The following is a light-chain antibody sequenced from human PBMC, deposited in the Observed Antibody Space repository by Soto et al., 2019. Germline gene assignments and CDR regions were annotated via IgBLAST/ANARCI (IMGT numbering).Light chain of an antibody. V-gene: IGKV3D-11*02. Sequence: EIGLTQSPATLSLSPGERATLSCRASQTFSSHLAWYQQKPGQAPRLLIYDASKRATAIPARFGGRGAGTDYTLHISSLEHEDVAVYYCQQRSTWLPVITFGQGTRLEIK. CDR3: QQRSTWLPVIT. CDR2: DAS. CDR1: QTFSSH. J-gene: IGKJ5*01.